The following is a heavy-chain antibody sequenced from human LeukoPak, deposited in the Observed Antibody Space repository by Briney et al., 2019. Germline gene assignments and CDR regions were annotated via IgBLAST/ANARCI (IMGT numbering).Heavy chain of an antibody. CDR2: IKKSGSET. CDR3: ASLDTAAIRTGGY. J-gene: IGHJ4*02. V-gene: IGHV3-7*01. Sequence: GGSLRLSCGASGFTFSNYAMSWVRQTPGKGLEWVAMIKKSGSETHYVDSVKGRFTISRDSARNSLYLQMTSLKADDTAVYYCASLDTAAIRTGGYWGQGTLVTVSS. CDR1: GFTFSNYA. D-gene: IGHD5-18*01.